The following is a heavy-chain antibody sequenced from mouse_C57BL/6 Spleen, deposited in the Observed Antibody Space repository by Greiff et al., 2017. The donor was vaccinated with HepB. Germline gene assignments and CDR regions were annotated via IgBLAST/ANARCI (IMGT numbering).Heavy chain of an antibody. J-gene: IGHJ4*01. V-gene: IGHV1-69*01. CDR3: ALTGRAMDY. D-gene: IGHD4-1*01. CDR1: GYTFTSYW. CDR2: IDPSDSYT. Sequence: QVQLKQPGAELVMPGASVKLSCKASGYTFTSYWMHWVKQRPGQGLEWIGEIDPSDSYTNYNQKFKGKSTLTVDKSSSTAYMQLSSLTSEDSAVYYCALTGRAMDYWGQGTSVTVSS.